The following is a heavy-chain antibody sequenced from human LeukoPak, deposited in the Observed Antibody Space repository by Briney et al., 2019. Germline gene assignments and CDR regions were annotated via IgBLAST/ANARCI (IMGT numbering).Heavy chain of an antibody. CDR1: GFTFSIYA. V-gene: IGHV3-23*01. Sequence: GGSLRLSCAASGFTFSIYAMAWVRQAPGKGLERVSSISGSGTSTYYADSVKGRFTISRDNSKNTLYLQMISLRAEDTAIYYCAKDPGAGVAPTKLDYWGQGTLVTVSS. CDR2: ISGSGTST. CDR3: AKDPGAGVAPTKLDY. D-gene: IGHD5-24*01. J-gene: IGHJ4*02.